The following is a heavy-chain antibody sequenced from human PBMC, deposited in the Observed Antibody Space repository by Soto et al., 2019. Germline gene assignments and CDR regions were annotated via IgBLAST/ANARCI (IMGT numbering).Heavy chain of an antibody. V-gene: IGHV4-34*01. CDR2: INHSGST. CDR1: GGSFSGYY. Sequence: SETLSLTCAVYGGSFSGYYWSWIRQPPGKGLEWIGEINHSGSTNYNPSLKSRVTISVDTSKNQFSLKLSSVTAADTAVYYCARGLSCIDYWGQGTLATVSS. J-gene: IGHJ4*02. CDR3: ARGLSCIDY. D-gene: IGHD2-15*01.